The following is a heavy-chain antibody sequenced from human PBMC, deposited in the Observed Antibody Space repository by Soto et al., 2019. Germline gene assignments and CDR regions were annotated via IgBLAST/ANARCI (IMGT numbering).Heavy chain of an antibody. D-gene: IGHD2-15*01. J-gene: IGHJ3*02. CDR3: ARSSLTYCSGGSCTGAFDI. Sequence: GGSLRLSCAASGFTFSSYSMNWVRQAPGKGLEWVSSISSSSSYIYYADSVKGRFTISRDNAKNSLYLQMNSLRAEDTAVYYCARSSLTYCSGGSCTGAFDIWGQGTMVTVSS. CDR1: GFTFSSYS. CDR2: ISSSSSYI. V-gene: IGHV3-21*01.